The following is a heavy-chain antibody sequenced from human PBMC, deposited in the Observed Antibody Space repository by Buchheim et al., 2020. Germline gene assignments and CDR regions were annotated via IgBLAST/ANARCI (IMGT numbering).Heavy chain of an antibody. Sequence: EVQLVESGGGLVQPGGSLRLSCAASGFTVSSNYMSWVRQAPGKGLEWVSVIYSGGSTYYADSVKGRFTISRDNSKNTLYLQMNSLRAEDTAVYYCASQTLISYYYGMDVWGQGTT. CDR2: IYSGGST. D-gene: IGHD3/OR15-3a*01. J-gene: IGHJ6*02. CDR1: GFTVSSNY. V-gene: IGHV3-66*04. CDR3: ASQTLISYYYGMDV.